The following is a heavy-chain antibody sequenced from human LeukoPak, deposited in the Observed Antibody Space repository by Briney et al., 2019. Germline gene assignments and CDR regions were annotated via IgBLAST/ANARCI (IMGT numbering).Heavy chain of an antibody. CDR1: GFTSSAFW. CDR3: ANGGNNNDAFDI. J-gene: IGHJ3*02. Sequence: GGSLRLSCVASGFTSSAFWMSWVRRPPGKGLEWVANIKKDGSEKEYVDSVKGRFSIFRDNAKNSVYLQMNSLRAEDTAVYYCANGGNNNDAFDIWGQGTMVTVSS. V-gene: IGHV3-7*03. CDR2: IKKDGSEK. D-gene: IGHD3-16*01.